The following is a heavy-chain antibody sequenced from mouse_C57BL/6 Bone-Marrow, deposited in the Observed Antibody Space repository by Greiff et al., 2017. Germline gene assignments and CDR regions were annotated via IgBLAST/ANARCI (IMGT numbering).Heavy chain of an antibody. Sequence: QVQLQQPGAELVRPGTSVKLSCKASGYTFTSYWMHWVKQRPGQGLEWIGVIDPSDSYTNYNQKFKGKATLTVDTSSSTAYMQLSSLTSEDSAVYYCAGTVVAHWYFYVWGTGTTVTVSS. J-gene: IGHJ1*03. CDR1: GYTFTSYW. CDR2: IDPSDSYT. V-gene: IGHV1-59*01. CDR3: AGTVVAHWYFYV. D-gene: IGHD1-1*01.